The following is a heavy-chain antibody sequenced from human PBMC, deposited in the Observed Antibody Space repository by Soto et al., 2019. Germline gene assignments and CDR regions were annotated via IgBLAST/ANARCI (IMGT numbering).Heavy chain of an antibody. CDR2: ISAYNGNT. CDR3: ARARRDIVLSGAYGMDV. D-gene: IGHD2-15*01. Sequence: QVQLVQSGAEVKKPGASVKVSCKASGYTFTSYGISWVRQAPGQGLEWMGWISAYNGNTNYAQKLQGRVTMTTDTATSTAYMELRSLRSDDTAVYYCARARRDIVLSGAYGMDVWGQGTTVTVSS. V-gene: IGHV1-18*01. J-gene: IGHJ6*02. CDR1: GYTFTSYG.